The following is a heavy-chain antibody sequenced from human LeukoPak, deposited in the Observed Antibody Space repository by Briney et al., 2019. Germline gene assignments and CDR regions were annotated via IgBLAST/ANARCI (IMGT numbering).Heavy chain of an antibody. CDR2: ISGSGGST. D-gene: IGHD6-13*01. CDR1: GFTFSSYA. Sequence: HPGGSLRLSCAASGFTFSSYAMSWVRQAPGKGLEWVSAISGSGGSTYYADSVKGRFTISRDNSKNTLYLQMNSLRAEDTAVYYCAKVGHGYSSIPLLDYWGQGTLVTVSS. J-gene: IGHJ4*02. CDR3: AKVGHGYSSIPLLDY. V-gene: IGHV3-23*01.